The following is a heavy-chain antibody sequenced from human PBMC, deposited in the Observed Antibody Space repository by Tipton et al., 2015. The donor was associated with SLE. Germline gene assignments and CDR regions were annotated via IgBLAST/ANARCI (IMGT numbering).Heavy chain of an antibody. V-gene: IGHV4-34*01. CDR1: GGSINNYY. D-gene: IGHD4-17*01. CDR3: ATIVGDYESGDFGMDV. Sequence: TLSLTCTVSGGSINNYYWSWIRQPPGKGLEWIGEVNHRGSTHYNPSLKSRVTISGDTSKNQFSLKVNSVTAADTAMYYCATIVGDYESGDFGMDVWGHGTTVAVSS. J-gene: IGHJ6*02. CDR2: VNHRGST.